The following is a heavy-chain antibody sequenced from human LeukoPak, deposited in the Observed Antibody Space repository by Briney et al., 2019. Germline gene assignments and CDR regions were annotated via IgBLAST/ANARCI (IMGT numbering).Heavy chain of an antibody. CDR3: AREKWAADTGWFDP. J-gene: IGHJ5*02. CDR2: ISSSSSYI. CDR1: GFTFSSYS. Sequence: PGGSLRLSCAASGFTFSSYSMNWVRQAPGKGLEWVSSISSSSSYIYYADSLKGRFTISRDNAKNPLYLQMNSLRAEDTAVYYCAREKWAADTGWFDPWGQGTLVTVSS. D-gene: IGHD6-13*01. V-gene: IGHV3-21*01.